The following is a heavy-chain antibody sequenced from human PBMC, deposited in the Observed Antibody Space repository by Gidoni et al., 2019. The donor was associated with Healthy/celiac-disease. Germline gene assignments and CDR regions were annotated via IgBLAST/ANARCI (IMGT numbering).Heavy chain of an antibody. CDR3: AKDIVAGVVPRRLDY. CDR1: GFTFDDYA. D-gene: IGHD2-15*01. J-gene: IGHJ4*02. Sequence: EVQLVESGGGLVQPGRSLSLSCAASGFTFDDYAMHWVRQAPGKGLEWVSGISWNSGSIGYADSVKGRFTISRDNAKNSLYLQMNSLRAEDTALYYCAKDIVAGVVPRRLDYWGQGTLVTVSS. CDR2: ISWNSGSI. V-gene: IGHV3-9*01.